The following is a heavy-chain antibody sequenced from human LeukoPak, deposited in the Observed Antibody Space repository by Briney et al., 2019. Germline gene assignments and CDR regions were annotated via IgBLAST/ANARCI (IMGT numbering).Heavy chain of an antibody. CDR2: INTNTGNP. CDR1: GYTFTSYY. Sequence: ASVKVSCKASGYTFTSYYMHWVRQAPGQGLEWMGWINTNTGNPTYAQGFTGRFVFSLDTSVSTAYLQISSLKAEDTAVYYCARVGRIYYYYYMDVWGKGTTVTVSS. J-gene: IGHJ6*03. V-gene: IGHV7-4-1*02. CDR3: ARVGRIYYYYYMDV.